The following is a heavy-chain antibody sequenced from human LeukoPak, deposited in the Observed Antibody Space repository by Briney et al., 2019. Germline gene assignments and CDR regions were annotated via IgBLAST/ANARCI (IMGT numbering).Heavy chain of an antibody. CDR2: IYYSGST. CDR1: GGSISSYY. V-gene: IGHV4-59*01. J-gene: IGHJ6*03. CDR3: ARAFYPGYYSYMAV. D-gene: IGHD3-3*02. Sequence: SSETLSLTCSVSGGSISSYYWSWIRQSPGKGVEWIGYIYYSGSTNYNPSLKSRVTLSVDTSKNQFSLKLSSVTAADTAVYYCARAFYPGYYSYMAVWGKGTTVTVSS.